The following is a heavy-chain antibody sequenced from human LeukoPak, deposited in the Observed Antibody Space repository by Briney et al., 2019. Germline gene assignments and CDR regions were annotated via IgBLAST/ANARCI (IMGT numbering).Heavy chain of an antibody. CDR2: ISGGGGST. CDR1: GFTFSSYA. V-gene: IGHV3-23*01. J-gene: IGHJ4*02. D-gene: IGHD2-2*01. CDR3: AKDSVYCSSTSCYVY. Sequence: GGSLRLSCAASGFTFSSYAMSWVRQAPGKGLEWVSAISGGGGSTYYADSVKGRFTISRDNSKNTLYLQMNSLRAEDTAVYYCAKDSVYCSSTSCYVYWGQGTLVTVSS.